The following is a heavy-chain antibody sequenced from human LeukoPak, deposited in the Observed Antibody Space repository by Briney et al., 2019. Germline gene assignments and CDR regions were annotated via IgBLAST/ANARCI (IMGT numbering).Heavy chain of an antibody. V-gene: IGHV3-30*18. Sequence: GGSLRLSCAASGFTFSSYGMHWVRQGPGKGLEWVAVISYDGSNKYYADSVKGRFTISRDNSKNTLYLQMNSLRAEDTAVYYCAKDGAAMVDYWGQGTLVTVSS. CDR1: GFTFSSYG. CDR3: AKDGAAMVDY. D-gene: IGHD5-18*01. J-gene: IGHJ4*02. CDR2: ISYDGSNK.